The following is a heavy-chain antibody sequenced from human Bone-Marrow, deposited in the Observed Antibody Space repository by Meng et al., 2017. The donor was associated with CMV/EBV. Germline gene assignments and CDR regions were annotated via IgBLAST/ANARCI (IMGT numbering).Heavy chain of an antibody. J-gene: IGHJ4*02. D-gene: IGHD3-10*01. Sequence: GESLKISCVTSGFIFSNYWMTWVRQAPGKGLEWVANIKLDGSETHYVDSVKGRFTISRDNAKNSLYLQMDSLRAEDTAVYYCARGKSVNGNAAGSWGQGTLVTGSS. V-gene: IGHV3-7*01. CDR2: IKLDGSET. CDR3: ARGKSVNGNAAGS. CDR1: GFIFSNYW.